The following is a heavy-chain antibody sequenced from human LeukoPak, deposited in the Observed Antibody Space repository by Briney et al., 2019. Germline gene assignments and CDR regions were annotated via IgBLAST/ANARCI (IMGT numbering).Heavy chain of an antibody. CDR3: ASLYCSSISCGAFDI. CDR2: IKEDGSHE. J-gene: IGHJ3*02. CDR1: GFTFSSYW. D-gene: IGHD2-2*01. Sequence: GSLRLSCAASGFTFSSYWMNWVRQAPGKGLEWVANIKEDGSHENYVDSVKGRFTISRDNAKNSLYLQMNSLRAEDTAVYYCASLYCSSISCGAFDIWGQGTMVTVSS. V-gene: IGHV3-7*01.